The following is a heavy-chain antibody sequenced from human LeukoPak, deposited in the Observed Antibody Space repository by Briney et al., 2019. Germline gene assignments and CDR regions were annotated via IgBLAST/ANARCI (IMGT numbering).Heavy chain of an antibody. Sequence: ASVKVSCKASGYTFTGYYMHWVRQAPGQGLEWMGWINPNSGGTNYAQKFQGRVTMTRDTSISTAYMELSRLRFDDTAVYYCARLQEVVLYGMDVWGQGTTVTVSS. CDR3: ARLQEVVLYGMDV. V-gene: IGHV1-2*02. CDR1: GYTFTGYY. J-gene: IGHJ6*02. D-gene: IGHD2-15*01. CDR2: INPNSGGT.